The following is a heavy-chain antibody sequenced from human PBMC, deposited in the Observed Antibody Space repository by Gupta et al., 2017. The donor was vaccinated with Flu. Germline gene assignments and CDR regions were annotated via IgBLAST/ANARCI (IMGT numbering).Heavy chain of an antibody. D-gene: IGHD6-25*01. CDR1: GFTFMTAW. J-gene: IGHJ6*03. V-gene: IGHV3-15*01. CDR2: IKSPFDGGST. Sequence: EVQLVESGGGLVKPGGSLRLSCAASGFTFMTAWMTWVRKAPGKGLQWIGRIKSPFDGGSTDYASPVKGRFTISRDDSKNTVYLQMNGLRTEDTALYYCARIAAAGTGNYMDVWGKGTTVTVSS. CDR3: ARIAAAGTGNYMDV.